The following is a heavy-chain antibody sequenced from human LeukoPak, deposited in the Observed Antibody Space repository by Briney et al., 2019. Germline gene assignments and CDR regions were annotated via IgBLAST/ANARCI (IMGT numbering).Heavy chain of an antibody. CDR2: SGTDGDT. Sequence: PGGSLRLSCVLSGFTFTSAPMNWLRQAPGKGLEWVSTSGTDGDTYYADSVKGRFTISRDNSKNTVHLQMTSLRVEDTAVYYCATKTPGNYPYDYWGQGTLVIVSP. CDR1: GFTFTSAP. V-gene: IGHV3-23*01. D-gene: IGHD3-22*01. CDR3: ATKTPGNYPYDY. J-gene: IGHJ4*02.